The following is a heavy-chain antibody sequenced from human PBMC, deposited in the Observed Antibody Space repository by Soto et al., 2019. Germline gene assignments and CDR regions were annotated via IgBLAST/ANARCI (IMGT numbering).Heavy chain of an antibody. Sequence: SETLSLTCTVSGGSISSGDYYWGWIRQAPGKGLEWIGYVYYSGSTYYNPSITRRVTISVDTSKNQFSLTLSSVPAAAAAVYYCARDWGIGTTPRDHTDGMVAWGSVTTGTDSS. D-gene: IGHD1-7*01. J-gene: IGHJ6*04. CDR3: ARDWGIGTTPRDHTDGMVA. V-gene: IGHV4-30-4*01. CDR1: GGSISSGDYY. CDR2: VYYSGST.